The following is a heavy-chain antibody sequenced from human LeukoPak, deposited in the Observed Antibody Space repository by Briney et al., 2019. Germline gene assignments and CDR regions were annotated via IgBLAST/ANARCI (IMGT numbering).Heavy chain of an antibody. CDR1: GGSISSYY. D-gene: IGHD3-22*01. CDR3: ARDHGLGSGYWGL. CDR2: IYYSGST. V-gene: IGHV4-59*01. Sequence: KPSETLSLTCTVSGGSISSYYWSWIRQPPGKGLEWIGYIYYSGSTNYNPSLKSRVTISVDTSKNQFSLKLSSVTAADTAVYYCARDHGLGSGYWGLWGQGTPVTVSS. J-gene: IGHJ4*02.